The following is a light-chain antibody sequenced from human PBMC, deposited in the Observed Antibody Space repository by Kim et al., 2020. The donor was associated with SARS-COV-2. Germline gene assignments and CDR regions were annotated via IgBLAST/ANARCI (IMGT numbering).Light chain of an antibody. Sequence: QSALTQPPSASGSLGQSVTISCTGTSSDIGGYYDDTWYQQHPGKAPRLLISDVTQRPSGVPARFSGSKSGNTASLTVSGLQADDEANYYCSSCSDIRNFGVFGGGTQLTVL. V-gene: IGLV2-8*01. CDR1: SSDIGGYYD. CDR2: DVT. CDR3: SSCSDIRNFGV. J-gene: IGLJ2*01.